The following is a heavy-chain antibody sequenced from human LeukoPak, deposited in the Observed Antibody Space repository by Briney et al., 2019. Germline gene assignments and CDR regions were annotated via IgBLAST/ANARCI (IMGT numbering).Heavy chain of an antibody. Sequence: WASVKVSCKASGGTFSSYTISWVRQAPGQGLEWMGRIIPILGLANYAQKFQGRVTITADKSTSTAYMELSSLRSEDTAVYYCATQVGLHLDYWGQGTLVTVSS. CDR3: ATQVGLHLDY. V-gene: IGHV1-69*02. J-gene: IGHJ4*02. CDR1: GGTFSSYT. D-gene: IGHD2-15*01. CDR2: IIPILGLA.